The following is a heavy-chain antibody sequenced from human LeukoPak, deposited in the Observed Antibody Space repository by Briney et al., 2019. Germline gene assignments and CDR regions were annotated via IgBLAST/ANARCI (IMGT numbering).Heavy chain of an antibody. V-gene: IGHV4-39*07. D-gene: IGHD2-2*01. Sequence: SETLSLTCTVPGGSISSSSYYWGWIRQPPGKGLEWIGSIYYSGSTYYKSSLKSRVTISADTAKNQFSLKLSSVPAADTAVYYCARDYCNSATCYSDYWGQGTLVTVSS. J-gene: IGHJ4*02. CDR1: GGSISSSSYY. CDR3: ARDYCNSATCYSDY. CDR2: IYYSGST.